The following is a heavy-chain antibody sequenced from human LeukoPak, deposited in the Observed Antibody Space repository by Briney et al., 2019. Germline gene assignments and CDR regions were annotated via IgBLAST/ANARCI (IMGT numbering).Heavy chain of an antibody. CDR2: ISYDGSNK. CDR3: ASRLGGSTLEPYFDY. D-gene: IGHD2-2*01. J-gene: IGHJ4*02. V-gene: IGHV3-30-3*01. CDR1: GFTFSSYA. Sequence: SGGSLRLSCAASGFTFSSYAMHWVRQAPGKGLEWVAVISYDGSNKYYADSVKGRFTISRDNSKNTLYLQMNSLRAEDTAVYYCASRLGGSTLEPYFDYWGQGTLVTVSS.